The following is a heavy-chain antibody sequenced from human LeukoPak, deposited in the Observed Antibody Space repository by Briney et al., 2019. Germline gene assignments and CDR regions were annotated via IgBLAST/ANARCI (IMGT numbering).Heavy chain of an antibody. Sequence: GASVKVSCKASGYTFTGYYMHWVRQAPGQGLEWMGWINPNSGGTNYAQKFQGRVTMTRDTSISTAYMELSRLRSDDTAVYYCARQLGDYGDYYYYYYMDVWGKGTTVTVSS. V-gene: IGHV1-2*02. CDR2: INPNSGGT. CDR1: GYTFTGYY. J-gene: IGHJ6*03. D-gene: IGHD4-17*01. CDR3: ARQLGDYGDYYYYYYMDV.